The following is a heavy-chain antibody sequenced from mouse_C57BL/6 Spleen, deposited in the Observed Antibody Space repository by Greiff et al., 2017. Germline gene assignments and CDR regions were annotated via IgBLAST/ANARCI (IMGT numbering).Heavy chain of an antibody. CDR2: INPSNGGN. CDR3: ARGLLYPFDY. D-gene: IGHD1-1*01. Sequence: VQLQQPGTELVKPGASVKLSCKASGYTFTSYWMHWVKQRPGQGLEWIGNINPSNGGNNTNENVTSKATLTVDKSSSTDYMQLHSLTSEDSAVYYCARGLLYPFDYWGQGTTLTVSS. J-gene: IGHJ2*01. V-gene: IGHV1-53*01. CDR1: GYTFTSYW.